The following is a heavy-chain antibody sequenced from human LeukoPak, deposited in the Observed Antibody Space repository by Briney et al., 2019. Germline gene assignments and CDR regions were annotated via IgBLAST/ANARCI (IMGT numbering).Heavy chain of an antibody. CDR3: AKDQKQWLVPSYYFDY. Sequence: GGSLRLSCAASGFTFSSYGMHWVRQAPGKGLEWVAFIRYDGSNKYYADSVKGRFTISRDSSKNTLYLQMNSLRAEDTAVYYCAKDQKQWLVPSYYFDYWGQGTLITVSS. J-gene: IGHJ4*02. CDR1: GFTFSSYG. V-gene: IGHV3-30*02. CDR2: IRYDGSNK. D-gene: IGHD6-19*01.